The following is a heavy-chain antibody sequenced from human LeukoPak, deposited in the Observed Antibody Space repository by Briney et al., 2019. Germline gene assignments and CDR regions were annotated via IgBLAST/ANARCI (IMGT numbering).Heavy chain of an antibody. Sequence: SETLSLTCTVSGGSISSYYWSWIRQPPGKGLEWIGYIYYSGSTNYNPSLKSRVTISVDTSKNQFSLKLSSVTAADTAVYYCARVGYGDYWYFDLWGRGTLVTVSS. J-gene: IGHJ2*01. CDR3: ARVGYGDYWYFDL. CDR1: GGSISSYY. CDR2: IYYSGST. D-gene: IGHD4-17*01. V-gene: IGHV4-59*01.